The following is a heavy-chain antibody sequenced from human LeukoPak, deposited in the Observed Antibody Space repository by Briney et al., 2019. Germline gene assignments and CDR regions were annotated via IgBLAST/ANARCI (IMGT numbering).Heavy chain of an antibody. V-gene: IGHV3-30*03. CDR1: GFTFSSYG. D-gene: IGHD3-22*01. Sequence: GGSLRLSCAASGFTFSSYGMSWVRQAPGKGLEWVAVISYDGSNKYYADSVKGRFTISRDNSKNTLYLQMNSLRAEDTAVYYCARHVVAVGFDYWGQGTLVTVSS. CDR2: ISYDGSNK. J-gene: IGHJ4*02. CDR3: ARHVVAVGFDY.